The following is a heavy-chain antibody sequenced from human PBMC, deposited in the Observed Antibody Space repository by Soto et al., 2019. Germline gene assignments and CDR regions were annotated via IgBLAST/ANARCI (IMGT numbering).Heavy chain of an antibody. D-gene: IGHD2-2*01. CDR2: TSNSGST. CDR3: ARGGGSTKVDY. CDR1: GGSITSSGYY. Sequence: QVQLQESGPGLVKPSQTLSLTCTVSGGSITSSGYYWSWIRQHPGEGLEWIGFTSNSGSTSYNPSLKSRVTISVDTSSNQCSLNLKSVTAADKAVYYCARGGGSTKVDYWGQGTLVTVSP. V-gene: IGHV4-31*03. J-gene: IGHJ4*02.